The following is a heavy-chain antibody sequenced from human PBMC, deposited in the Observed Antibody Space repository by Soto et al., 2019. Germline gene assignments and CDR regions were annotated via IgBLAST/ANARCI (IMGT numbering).Heavy chain of an antibody. D-gene: IGHD6-13*01. J-gene: IGHJ4*02. CDR1: GYTRTELS. CDR3: ATRHIAAAGHFDY. Sequence: SGYTRTELSMHWVRQAPGKGLEWMGGFDPEDGETIYAQKFQGRVTMTEDTSTDTAYMELSSLRSEDTAVYYCATRHIAAAGHFDYWGQGTLVTVSS. V-gene: IGHV1-24*01. CDR2: FDPEDGET.